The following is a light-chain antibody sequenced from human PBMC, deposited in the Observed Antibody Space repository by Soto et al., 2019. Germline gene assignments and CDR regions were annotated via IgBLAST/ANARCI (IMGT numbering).Light chain of an antibody. CDR2: LGS. V-gene: IGKV2-28*01. J-gene: IGKJ2*02. CDR1: QSLLHYNGFNS. Sequence: EIVMTQSPLSLPVTPGAPASISCRSSQSLLHYNGFNSLDWYLQKPGQSPQLLIYLGSNRASGVTDRFSGSGSCTDFALKISRVEAKDVGVYYGMQSLQSPRTFGQGTNLESK. CDR3: MQSLQSPRT.